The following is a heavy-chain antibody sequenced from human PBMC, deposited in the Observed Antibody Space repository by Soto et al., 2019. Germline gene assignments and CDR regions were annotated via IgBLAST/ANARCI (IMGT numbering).Heavy chain of an antibody. Sequence: GGSLRLSCAASGFTFSSYAMSWVRQAPGKGLEWVSAISGSGGSTYYADSVKGRFTISRDNSKNTLYLQMNSLRAEDTAVYYCAKSHSSSWSPVGRPYFQHWGQGTLVTVSS. J-gene: IGHJ1*01. D-gene: IGHD6-13*01. CDR1: GFTFSSYA. CDR3: AKSHSSSWSPVGRPYFQH. CDR2: ISGSGGST. V-gene: IGHV3-23*01.